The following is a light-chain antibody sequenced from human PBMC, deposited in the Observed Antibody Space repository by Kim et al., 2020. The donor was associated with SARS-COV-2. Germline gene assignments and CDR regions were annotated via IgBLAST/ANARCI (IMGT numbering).Light chain of an antibody. V-gene: IGKV1D-13*01. Sequence: IPSMPSPGIGMALGWYQQSPGKAPPLLIYSASSLQSGVPSRFGGRQSCTDFTLTFRSLQPEDFASDYCQQFSNYPLTFGGGTQVDIK. CDR3: QQFSNYPLT. CDR2: SAS. CDR1: PGIGMA. J-gene: IGKJ4*01.